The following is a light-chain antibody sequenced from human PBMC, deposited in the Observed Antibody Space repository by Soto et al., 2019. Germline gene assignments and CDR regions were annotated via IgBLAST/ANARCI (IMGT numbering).Light chain of an antibody. CDR2: DAS. CDR1: QSVSSN. J-gene: IGKJ1*01. V-gene: IGKV3D-15*01. CDR3: QQYNSWPPWT. Sequence: EIVMTQSPATLSVSPGERATLSCRASQSVSSNLAWYQQKPGQAPRLLIYDASNRATGIPARFSGSGSGTEFSLTISSLEAEDFAVYYCQQYNSWPPWTFGQGTKVDIK.